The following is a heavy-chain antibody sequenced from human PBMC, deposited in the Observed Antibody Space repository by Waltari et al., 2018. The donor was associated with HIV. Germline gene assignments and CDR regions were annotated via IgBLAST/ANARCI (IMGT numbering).Heavy chain of an antibody. Sequence: QVQLVQSGAEVKKPGASVKVSCKASGYTFTSYAMHWVRQAPGQRLEWMGWINAGNGNTKYSQKFQGRVTMTRDTSASTAYMELSSLRSEDTAVYYCARRGNYGSGSYYTYWGQGTLVTVSS. D-gene: IGHD3-10*01. J-gene: IGHJ4*02. V-gene: IGHV1-3*01. CDR3: ARRGNYGSGSYYTY. CDR1: GYTFTSYA. CDR2: INAGNGNT.